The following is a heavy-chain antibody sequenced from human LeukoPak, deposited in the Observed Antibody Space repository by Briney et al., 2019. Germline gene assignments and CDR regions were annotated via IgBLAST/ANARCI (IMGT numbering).Heavy chain of an antibody. D-gene: IGHD6-19*01. CDR2: INPNSGAT. V-gene: IGHV1-2*02. CDR3: ARGGAVAGNYYYYGMDV. CDR1: GYTFTDYY. J-gene: IGHJ6*02. Sequence: ASVKVSCKASGYTFTDYYIHWVRQAPGKGLEWMGCINPNSGATNYAQKFKGRVTMTRDTSISTAYMELSRLRSDDTAVYYCARGGAVAGNYYYYGMDVWGQGTTVTVSS.